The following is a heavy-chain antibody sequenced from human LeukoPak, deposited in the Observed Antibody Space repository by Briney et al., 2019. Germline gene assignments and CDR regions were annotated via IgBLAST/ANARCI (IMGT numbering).Heavy chain of an antibody. V-gene: IGHV1-24*01. CDR2: FDPEDGET. J-gene: IGHJ3*01. CDR1: GYTLTELS. CDR3: ARDLRELPYHDALGF. Sequence: ASVKVSCKVSGYTLTELSMHWVRQAPGKGLEWMGGFDPEDGETIYAQKFQGRVTMTEDTSTDTAYMELSSLRSEDTAVYYCARDLRELPYHDALGFWGQGTMVTVSS. D-gene: IGHD1-26*01.